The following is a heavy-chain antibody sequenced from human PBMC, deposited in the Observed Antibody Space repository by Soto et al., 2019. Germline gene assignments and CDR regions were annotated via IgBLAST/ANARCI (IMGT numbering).Heavy chain of an antibody. J-gene: IGHJ5*02. CDR2: IYYSGST. V-gene: IGHV4-59*01. CDR1: GGSISNYY. Sequence: SETLSLTCTVSGGSISNYYWSWIRQPPGKGLEWIGYIYYSGSTIYNPSLKSRVTISVDTSKNQFSLQLSSVTAADTAVYYCAKIYGSGSPNWFDPWGQGTLVTVS. CDR3: AKIYGSGSPNWFDP. D-gene: IGHD3-10*01.